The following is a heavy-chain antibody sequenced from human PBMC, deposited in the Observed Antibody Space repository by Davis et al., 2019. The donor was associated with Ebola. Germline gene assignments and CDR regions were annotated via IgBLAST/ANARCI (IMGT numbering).Heavy chain of an antibody. CDR3: VKTRSNWWNDALEI. D-gene: IGHD2-8*02. Sequence: PGGSLRLSCAASGFTFINFAMNWARQAPGKGLEWVSAISNNGGRAYYADSVKGRFTISRDNSKNTLDLQMNSLRPEDTAVYYCVKTRSNWWNDALEIWGRGTMVIVSS. V-gene: IGHV3-23*01. CDR1: GFTFINFA. J-gene: IGHJ3*02. CDR2: ISNNGGRA.